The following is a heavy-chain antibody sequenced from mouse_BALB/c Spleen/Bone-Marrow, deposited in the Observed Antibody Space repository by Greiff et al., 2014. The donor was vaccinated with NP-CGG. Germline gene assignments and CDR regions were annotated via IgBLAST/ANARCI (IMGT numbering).Heavy chain of an antibody. J-gene: IGHJ2*01. CDR3: ARPRQLGLPYYFDY. V-gene: IGHV1-14*01. CDR1: GYTFTSYV. Sequence: EVKLMESGPELVKPGASVKMSCKASGYTFTSYVMHWVKRKPGQGLEWIGYINPYNDGTKYNEKFKGKATLTSDKSSSTAYMELSSLTSEDPAVYYCARPRQLGLPYYFDYWGQGTTLTVSS. CDR2: INPYNDGT. D-gene: IGHD3-2*01.